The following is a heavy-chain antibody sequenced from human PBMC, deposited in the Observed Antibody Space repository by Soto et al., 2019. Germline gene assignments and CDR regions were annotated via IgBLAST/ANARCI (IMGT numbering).Heavy chain of an antibody. J-gene: IGHJ5*02. Sequence: KTSETLSLTCTVSGGSISSGGYYWSWIRQHPGKGLEWIGYIYYSGSTYYNPSLKSRVTISVDTSKNQFSLKLSSVTAADTAVYYCARGVPNYDFWSGYYTGDNWFDPWGQGTLVTVSS. CDR1: GGSISSGGYY. D-gene: IGHD3-3*01. CDR2: IYYSGST. CDR3: ARGVPNYDFWSGYYTGDNWFDP. V-gene: IGHV4-31*03.